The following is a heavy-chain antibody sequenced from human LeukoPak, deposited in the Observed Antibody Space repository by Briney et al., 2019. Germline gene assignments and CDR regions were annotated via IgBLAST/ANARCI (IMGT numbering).Heavy chain of an antibody. CDR2: INHSGST. V-gene: IGHV4-34*01. J-gene: IGHJ5*02. Sequence: PSETLSLTCVVYGGSFSGYYWSWIRQPPGKGLEWIGEINHSGSTNYNPSLKSRVTISVDTSKNQFSLKLSSVTAADTAVYYCAREYPKGCSYRFDPWGQGTLVTVSS. CDR3: AREYPKGCSYRFDP. D-gene: IGHD2-8*01. CDR1: GGSFSGYY.